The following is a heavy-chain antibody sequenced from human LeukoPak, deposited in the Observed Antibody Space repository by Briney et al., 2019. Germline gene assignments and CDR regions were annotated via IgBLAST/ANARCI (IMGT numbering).Heavy chain of an antibody. CDR2: IYYSGST. CDR1: GGSISSSSYY. V-gene: IGHV4-39*01. CDR3: ARHGSVPAAIDY. D-gene: IGHD2-2*01. J-gene: IGHJ4*02. Sequence: KPSETLSLTCTVSGGSISSSSYYWGWIRQPPGKGLEWIGSIYYSGSTYYNPSLKSRVTISVDTSENQFSLKLSSVTAADTAVYYCARHGSVPAAIDYWGQGTLVTVSS.